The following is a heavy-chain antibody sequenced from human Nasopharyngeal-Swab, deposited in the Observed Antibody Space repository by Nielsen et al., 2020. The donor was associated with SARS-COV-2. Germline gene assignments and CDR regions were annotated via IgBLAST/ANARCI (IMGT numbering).Heavy chain of an antibody. Sequence: GGSLRLSCEVSGFSVSYNYMSWVRQAPGKGLEWVAVIYSRGETHYTDSVRGRFTISRDNSKNMVNFQLNSLRAEDTAVYYCARMDFIASRDYWGQGTLVTVSS. V-gene: IGHV3-53*01. CDR2: IYSRGET. J-gene: IGHJ4*02. D-gene: IGHD6-13*01. CDR3: ARMDFIASRDY. CDR1: GFSVSYNY.